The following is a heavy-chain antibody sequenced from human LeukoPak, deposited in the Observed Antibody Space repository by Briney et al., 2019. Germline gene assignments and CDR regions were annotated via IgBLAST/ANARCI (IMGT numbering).Heavy chain of an antibody. CDR1: GGPFSGYY. Sequence: SETLSLTCAVYGGPFSGYYWSWIRQPPGKGLEWIGEINHSGSTNYNPSLKSRVTISVDTSKNQFSLKLSSVTAADTAVYYCARVAVTTVYYHYMDVWGKGTTVTVSS. D-gene: IGHD1/OR15-1a*01. V-gene: IGHV4-34*01. CDR2: INHSGST. CDR3: ARVAVTTVYYHYMDV. J-gene: IGHJ6*03.